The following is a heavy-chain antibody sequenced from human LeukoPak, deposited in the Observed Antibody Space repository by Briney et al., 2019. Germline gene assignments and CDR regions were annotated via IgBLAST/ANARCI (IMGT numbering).Heavy chain of an antibody. J-gene: IGHJ5*02. D-gene: IGHD3-10*01. V-gene: IGHV4-59*12. Sequence: PSETLSLTCTVSGGSISSYYWSWIRQPPGKGLEWIGYIYHSGSTYYNPSLKSRVTISVDRSKNQFSLKLSSVTAADTAVYYCARGGGPLWFGESWFDPWGQGTLVTVSS. CDR3: ARGGGPLWFGESWFDP. CDR2: IYHSGST. CDR1: GGSISSYY.